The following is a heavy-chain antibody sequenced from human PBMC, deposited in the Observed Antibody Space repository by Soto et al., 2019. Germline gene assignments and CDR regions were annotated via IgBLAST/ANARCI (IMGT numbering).Heavy chain of an antibody. CDR3: AKDSQHCTNGVCYTDYYGMDF. Sequence: QVQLVESGGGVVQPGRSLRLSCAASGFTFSSYGMHWVRQAPGKGLEWVAVISYDGSNTYYADSVKGRFTISRDNSKNTLYLQMNSLRAEATAVYYCAKDSQHCTNGVCYTDYYGMDFWGQGTTVTVSS. CDR2: ISYDGSNT. CDR1: GFTFSSYG. D-gene: IGHD2-8*01. J-gene: IGHJ6*02. V-gene: IGHV3-30*18.